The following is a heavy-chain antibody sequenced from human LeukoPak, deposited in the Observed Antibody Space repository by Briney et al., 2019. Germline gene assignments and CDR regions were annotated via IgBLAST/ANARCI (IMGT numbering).Heavy chain of an antibody. CDR2: IRNNK. J-gene: IGHJ4*02. CDR3: AKSTYYGSGSYYGLDS. D-gene: IGHD3-10*01. CDR1: GFTFSSYA. V-gene: IGHV3-30*02. Sequence: GGSLRLSCAASGFTFSSYAMNWVRQAPGKGLEWVAFIRNNKYYADSVKGRFTISRDNSKNTLYLQMNSLRAEDTAVYYCAKSTYYGSGSYYGLDSWGLGTLVTVSS.